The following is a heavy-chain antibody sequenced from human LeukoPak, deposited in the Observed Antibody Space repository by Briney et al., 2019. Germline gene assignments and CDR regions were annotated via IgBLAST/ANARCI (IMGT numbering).Heavy chain of an antibody. J-gene: IGHJ3*02. CDR3: ARVAWGSAADAFDI. CDR1: GFTFSSYW. Sequence: PGGSLRLSCAASGFTFSSYWMHWVRQAPGKGLVWVSRINSDGSSTSYADSVKGRFTISRDNAKNTLYLQMNSLRAEDTAVYYRARVAWGSAADAFDIWGQGTMVTVSS. CDR2: INSDGSST. V-gene: IGHV3-74*01. D-gene: IGHD3-16*01.